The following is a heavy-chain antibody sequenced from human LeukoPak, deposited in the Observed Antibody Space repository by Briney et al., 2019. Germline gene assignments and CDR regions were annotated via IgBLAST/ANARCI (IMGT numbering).Heavy chain of an antibody. CDR1: GFTFSSYS. J-gene: IGHJ6*04. CDR3: ARDRGSGSYYYYYGMDV. Sequence: GGSLRLSCAASGFTFSSYSMNWVRQAPGKGLEWVSSISSSSSYIYYADSVKGRFTISRDNAKNSLYLQMNSLRAEDTAVYYCARDRGSGSYYYYYGMDVWGKGTTVTVSS. V-gene: IGHV3-21*01. D-gene: IGHD3-10*01. CDR2: ISSSSSYI.